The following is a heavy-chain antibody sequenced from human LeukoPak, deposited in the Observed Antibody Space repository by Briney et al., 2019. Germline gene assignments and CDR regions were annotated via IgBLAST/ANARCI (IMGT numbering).Heavy chain of an antibody. CDR2: INHSGSI. J-gene: IGHJ4*02. D-gene: IGHD2-15*01. Sequence: SETLSLTCAVHGTSFSGYYWSWIRQTPGKGLQWIGEINHSGSINYNPSLKSRVTISVDTSKNQFSLEFNSLTAADTAIYYCARGQYCDLIRCYSAGGNFDQWGQGTLVTVSS. CDR3: ARGQYCDLIRCYSAGGNFDQ. V-gene: IGHV4-34*01. CDR1: GTSFSGYY.